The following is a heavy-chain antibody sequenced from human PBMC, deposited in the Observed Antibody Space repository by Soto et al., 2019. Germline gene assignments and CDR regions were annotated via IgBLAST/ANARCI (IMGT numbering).Heavy chain of an antibody. Sequence: EVQLLQSGAEVRKPGESLKISCVGSGYSFSSFYIGWVRQMPGKGLEWMGLIYPGDSETRYRPSFQGQVTISADKSKNTVYLQWSSLKASDTAIYYCARPNAYGSSWYNYYGMDVWCQGTPLIVS. J-gene: IGHJ6*02. D-gene: IGHD6-13*01. CDR2: IYPGDSET. CDR1: GYSFSSFY. CDR3: ARPNAYGSSWYNYYGMDV. V-gene: IGHV5-51*01.